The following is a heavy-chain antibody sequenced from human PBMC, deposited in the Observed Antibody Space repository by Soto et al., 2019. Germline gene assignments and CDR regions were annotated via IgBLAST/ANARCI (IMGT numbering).Heavy chain of an antibody. J-gene: IGHJ4*02. CDR1: GDSVSIYSAA. Sequence: QVQLQQSGPGLVKPSQTLSLTCAISGDSVSIYSAAWNWIRQSPSRGLEWLGRTYYRSKWYNDYAMSVKXXIXIXXDTSKNQFSLQLNSVTPEDTAVYYCARDPGYSLDYWGQGTLVTVSS. V-gene: IGHV6-1*01. CDR3: ARDPGYSLDY. D-gene: IGHD5-18*01. CDR2: TYYRSKWYN.